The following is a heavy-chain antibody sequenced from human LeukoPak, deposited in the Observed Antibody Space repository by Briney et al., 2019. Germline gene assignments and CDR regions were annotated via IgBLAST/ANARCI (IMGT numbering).Heavy chain of an antibody. J-gene: IGHJ4*02. D-gene: IGHD2-15*01. CDR1: GFTFSGYG. CDR2: ISNGGNV. V-gene: IGHV3-30*01. Sequence: GGSLRLSCAASGFTFSGYGMNWVREAPGKGLEWLASISNGGNVLYAVCVEGRFTIYRDPSKNTLHLQMNGLRAEDTAVYRGARRTGDSRRCSGYSCFPPDYWGQGTLVTVSS. CDR3: ARRTGDSRRCSGYSCFPPDY.